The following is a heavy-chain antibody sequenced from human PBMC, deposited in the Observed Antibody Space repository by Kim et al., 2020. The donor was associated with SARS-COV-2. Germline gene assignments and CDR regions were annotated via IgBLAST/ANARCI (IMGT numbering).Heavy chain of an antibody. D-gene: IGHD3-22*01. J-gene: IGHJ4*02. CDR3: AREGGPGYYYDSSGPLLS. CDR2: IWYDGSNK. V-gene: IGHV3-33*01. CDR1: GFTFSSYG. Sequence: GGSLRISCAASGFTFSSYGMHWVRQAPGKGLEWVAVIWYDGSNKYYADSVKGRFTISRDNSKNTLYLQMNSLRAEDTAVYYCAREGGPGYYYDSSGPLLSWGQGTLVTVSS.